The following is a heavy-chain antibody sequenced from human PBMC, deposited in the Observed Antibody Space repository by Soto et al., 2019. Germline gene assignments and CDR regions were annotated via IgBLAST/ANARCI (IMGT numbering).Heavy chain of an antibody. V-gene: IGHV3-9*01. CDR1: GFTFDDYA. Sequence: GGSLRLSCAASGFTFDDYAMHWVRQAPGKGLEWVSGISWNSGSIGYADSVKGRFTISRDNAKNSLYLQMNSLRAEDTALYYCAKGEIYCSGGSCYSELNDAFDIWGQGTMVTVSS. CDR3: AKGEIYCSGGSCYSELNDAFDI. J-gene: IGHJ3*02. CDR2: ISWNSGSI. D-gene: IGHD2-15*01.